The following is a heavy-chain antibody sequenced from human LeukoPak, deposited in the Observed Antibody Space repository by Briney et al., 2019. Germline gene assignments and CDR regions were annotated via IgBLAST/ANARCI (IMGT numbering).Heavy chain of an antibody. V-gene: IGHV1-18*01. CDR1: GYTFTSYG. J-gene: IGHJ5*02. CDR2: ISAYNGNT. CDR3: ARESYYGSGSYDFPLGWFDP. Sequence: ASVKVSCKASGYTFTSYGISWVRQAPGQGLEWMGWISAYNGNTNYAQKLQGRVTMTTDTSTSTAYMELRSLRSDDTAVYYCARESYYGSGSYDFPLGWFDPWGQGTLVTVSS. D-gene: IGHD3-10*01.